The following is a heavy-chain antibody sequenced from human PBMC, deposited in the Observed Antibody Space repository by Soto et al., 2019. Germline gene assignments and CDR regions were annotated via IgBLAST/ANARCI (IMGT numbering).Heavy chain of an antibody. CDR1: GFTFTSYW. V-gene: IGHV3-23*01. CDR3: AKDVGRWVETFDY. Sequence: GGSLRLSCAASGFTFTSYWMHWVRQAPGKGLEWVSGISGGGGGTYYADSVRGRFTISRDISKNTVYLQMNGLRAEDTAVYYCAKDVGRWVETFDYWGQGTRVTVSS. D-gene: IGHD2-21*02. J-gene: IGHJ4*02. CDR2: ISGGGGGT.